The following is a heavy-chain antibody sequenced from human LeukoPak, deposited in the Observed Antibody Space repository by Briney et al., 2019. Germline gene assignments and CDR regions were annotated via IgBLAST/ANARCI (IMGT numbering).Heavy chain of an antibody. CDR3: ARAHQVLMIASAFDV. D-gene: IGHD3-22*01. CDR1: GFGFDDFA. V-gene: IGHV3-9*01. Sequence: AGGSLRLSCAASGFGFDDFAMHWVRQVPGKGLEWISGSTWNGGPIGYAESVKGRFTISRDNAKNFLYLQMNTLRPEDTALYYCARAHQVLMIASAFDVWGQGTMVTVSS. J-gene: IGHJ3*01. CDR2: STWNGGPI.